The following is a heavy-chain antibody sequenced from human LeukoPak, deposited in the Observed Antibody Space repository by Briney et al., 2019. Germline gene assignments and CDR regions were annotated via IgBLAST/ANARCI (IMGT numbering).Heavy chain of an antibody. D-gene: IGHD4-17*01. CDR2: IYTSGST. CDR1: GGSISSSSYY. J-gene: IGHJ6*03. V-gene: IGHV4-61*02. Sequence: PSETLSLTCTVSGGSISSSSYYWSWIRQPAGKGLEWIGRIYTSGSTNYNPSLKSRVTMSVDTSKNQFSLKLSSVTAADTAVYYCAREENYGDNYYYYYYMDVWGKGTTVTVSS. CDR3: AREENYGDNYYYYYYMDV.